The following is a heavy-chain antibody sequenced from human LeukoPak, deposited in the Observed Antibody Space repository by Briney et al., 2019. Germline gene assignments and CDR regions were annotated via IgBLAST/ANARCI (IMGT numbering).Heavy chain of an antibody. CDR2: INPNSGGT. CDR1: GYTFTGHY. V-gene: IGHV1-2*02. D-gene: IGHD6-13*01. J-gene: IGHJ5*02. CDR3: VRSSWSFNWFDP. Sequence: ASVKVSCKASGYTFTGHYMHWVRQAPGQGLEWMGWINPNSGGTNYAQKFQGRVTMTRDTSISTAYMELSRLRSDDTAVYYCVRSSWSFNWFDPWGQGTLVTVSS.